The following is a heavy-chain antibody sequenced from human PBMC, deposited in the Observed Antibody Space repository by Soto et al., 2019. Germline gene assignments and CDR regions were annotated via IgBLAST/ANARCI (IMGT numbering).Heavy chain of an antibody. D-gene: IGHD3-16*01. CDR2: INSDGSSI. CDR3: AGTTIIFWGNDFDV. J-gene: IGHJ6*02. CDR1: GLTFGTYW. Sequence: ELQLVESGGGLVQPGGSLRLSCAASGLTFGTYWMHWVRQVPGKGLVSVSRINSDGSSIIYADSVRGRFTISRDNAKNTLYLQVNSLRVEDTAVYYCAGTTIIFWGNDFDVWGQGTTVTVSS. V-gene: IGHV3-74*01.